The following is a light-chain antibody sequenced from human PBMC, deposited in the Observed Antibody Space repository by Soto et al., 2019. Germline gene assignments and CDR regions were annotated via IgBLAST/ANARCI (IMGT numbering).Light chain of an antibody. J-gene: IGLJ1*01. Sequence: QSVLTQSPSASGSPGQSVTISCTGTSSDVGGYNYVSWYRQHPGKAPELMIYEVSKRPSGVPDRFSGSKSGSTASLTVSGLQAEDEADYYCSSYGGSNNYFFGTGTKLTVL. V-gene: IGLV2-8*01. CDR2: EVS. CDR3: SSYGGSNNYF. CDR1: SSDVGGYNY.